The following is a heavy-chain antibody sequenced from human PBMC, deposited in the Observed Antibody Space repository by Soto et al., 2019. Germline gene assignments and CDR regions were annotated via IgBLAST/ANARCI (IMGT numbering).Heavy chain of an antibody. D-gene: IGHD6-25*01. V-gene: IGHV3-23*01. CDR3: AKEGRASSARYYFDY. CDR2: ISGSGGST. CDR1: GFTFSSYA. Sequence: EVQLLESGGGLVQPGGSLRLSCAASGFTFSSYAMSWVRQAPGKGLELVSAISGSGGSTYYADSVKSRFTISRDNSKNTLYLQMNSLRAEDTAVYYCAKEGRASSARYYFDYWGQGTLVTVSS. J-gene: IGHJ4*02.